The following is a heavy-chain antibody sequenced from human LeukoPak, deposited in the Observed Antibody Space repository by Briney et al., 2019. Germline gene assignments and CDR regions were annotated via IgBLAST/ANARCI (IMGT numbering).Heavy chain of an antibody. D-gene: IGHD3-10*01. Sequence: SVKVSCKASGGTFSSYAISWVRQAPGQGLEWMGGIIPIFGTANYAQKFQGRVTITADESTSTAYMELSSLRSDDTAVYYCARDLGTMVRDLQGYWGQGTLVTVSS. V-gene: IGHV1-69*13. CDR1: GGTFSSYA. CDR3: ARDLGTMVRDLQGY. J-gene: IGHJ4*02. CDR2: IIPIFGTA.